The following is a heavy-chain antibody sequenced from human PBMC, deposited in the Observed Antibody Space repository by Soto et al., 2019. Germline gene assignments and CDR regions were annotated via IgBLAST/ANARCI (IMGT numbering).Heavy chain of an antibody. D-gene: IGHD2-2*01. Sequence: SETLSLTCAVSGYSISSGYYWGWIRQPPGKGLEWIGSIYHSGSTYYNPSLKSRVTMSVDTSKNQFSLKLSSVTAGDTAVYYCARACSSNSCYDVFDYWGQGTLVTVSS. J-gene: IGHJ4*02. V-gene: IGHV4-38-2*01. CDR2: IYHSGST. CDR3: ARACSSNSCYDVFDY. CDR1: GYSISSGYY.